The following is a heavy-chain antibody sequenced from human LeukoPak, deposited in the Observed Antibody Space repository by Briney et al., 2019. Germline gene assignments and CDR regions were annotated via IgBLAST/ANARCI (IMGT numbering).Heavy chain of an antibody. Sequence: PGGSLRLSCAASGFTFSSCWMSWVRQAPGKGLEWVANIKQDGSEKYYVDSVKGRFTISRDNAKNSLYLQMNSLRAEDTAVYYCARDRGYFFDYWGQGTLVTVSS. D-gene: IGHD3-22*01. J-gene: IGHJ4*02. CDR1: GFTFSSCW. CDR3: ARDRGYFFDY. CDR2: IKQDGSEK. V-gene: IGHV3-7*01.